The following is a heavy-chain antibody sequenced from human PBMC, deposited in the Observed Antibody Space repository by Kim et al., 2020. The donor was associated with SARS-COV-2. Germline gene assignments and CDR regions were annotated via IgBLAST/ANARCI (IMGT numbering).Heavy chain of an antibody. CDR1: GGSISSSSYY. V-gene: IGHV4-39*01. D-gene: IGHD1-26*01. J-gene: IGHJ4*02. CDR3: ARTLSTGRSFDY. Sequence: SETLSLTCTVSGGSISSSSYYWGWIRQPPGKGLEWIGSIYYSGSTYYNPSLKSRVTISVDTSKNQFSLKLSSVTAADTAVYYCARTLSTGRSFDYWCQGT. CDR2: IYYSGST.